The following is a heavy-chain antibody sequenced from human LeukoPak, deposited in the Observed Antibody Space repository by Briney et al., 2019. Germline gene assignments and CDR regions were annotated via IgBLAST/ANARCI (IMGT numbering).Heavy chain of an antibody. V-gene: IGHV4-59*08. CDR3: ARHRIRDIAYYFDY. J-gene: IGHJ4*02. Sequence: PSETLSLTGTVSGGSISTNYWSWLRQPPGKGLEWFGFISYSGSPSYNPSLKSRVTISVDTSKNQFSLKLSSVTAADTAVYYCARHRIRDIAYYFDYWGQGTLVTVSS. CDR2: ISYSGSP. D-gene: IGHD5-12*01. CDR1: GGSISTNY.